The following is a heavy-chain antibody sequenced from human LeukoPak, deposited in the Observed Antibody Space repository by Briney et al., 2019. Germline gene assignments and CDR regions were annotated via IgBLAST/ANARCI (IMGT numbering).Heavy chain of an antibody. CDR3: ARRILYSGSSCDY. D-gene: IGHD1-26*01. V-gene: IGHV4-34*01. CDR1: GGSFSGYY. CDR2: INHSGIT. J-gene: IGHJ4*02. Sequence: SETLSLTCAVYGGSFSGYYWSWIRQPPGKGLEWIGEINHSGITNYNPSLKSRVTISVDTSKNQFSLKLSSVTAADTAVYYCARRILYSGSSCDYWGQGTLVTVSS.